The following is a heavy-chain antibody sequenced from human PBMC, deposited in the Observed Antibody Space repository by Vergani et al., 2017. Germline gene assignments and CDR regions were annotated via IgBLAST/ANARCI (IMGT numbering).Heavy chain of an antibody. V-gene: IGHV3-21*01. D-gene: IGHD2-2*01. Sequence: EVQLVESGGGLVKPGGSLRLSCAASGFTFSSYSMNWVRQAPGKGLEWVSSISSSSSYIYYADSVKGRFTISRDNAKNSLYLQMNSLRAEDTAVYYCARGIVVVPAARDYYYYGMDVWGQGTTVTVSS. CDR2: ISSSSSYI. CDR1: GFTFSSYS. J-gene: IGHJ6*02. CDR3: ARGIVVVPAARDYYYYGMDV.